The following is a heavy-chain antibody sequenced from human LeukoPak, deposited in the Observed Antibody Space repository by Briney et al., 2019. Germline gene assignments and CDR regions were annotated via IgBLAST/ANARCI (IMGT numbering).Heavy chain of an antibody. D-gene: IGHD2-15*01. J-gene: IGHJ5*02. CDR3: ARDFHRARVDCFDP. CDR1: GYTFTSYG. Sequence: ASVKVSCKASGYTFTSYGISWVRQAPGQGLEWMGWISGYDGKTNYAQKFQRRVTMTTDTSTNTAYMELRTLRSDDTAVYYCARDFHRARVDCFDPWGQGTLVTVSS. CDR2: ISGYDGKT. V-gene: IGHV1-18*01.